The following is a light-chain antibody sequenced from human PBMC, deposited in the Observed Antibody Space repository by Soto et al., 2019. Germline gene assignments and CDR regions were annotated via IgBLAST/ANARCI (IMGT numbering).Light chain of an antibody. CDR2: LNSDGSH. J-gene: IGLJ2*01. Sequence: QSVLTQSPSASASLGASVKLTCTLSSGHSSYAIAWHQQQPEKGPRYLMKLNSDGSHHKGDGIPDRFSGSSSGTERYLTISSLQSEDEAYYYCQTWDTGVVFGGGTKLTVL. V-gene: IGLV4-69*01. CDR1: SGHSSYA. CDR3: QTWDTGVV.